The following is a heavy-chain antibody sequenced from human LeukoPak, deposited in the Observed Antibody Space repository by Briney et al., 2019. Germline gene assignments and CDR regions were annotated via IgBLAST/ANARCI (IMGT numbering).Heavy chain of an antibody. V-gene: IGHV4-39*01. D-gene: IGHD6-6*01. CDR2: IHYSGST. J-gene: IGHJ6*03. Sequence: SETLSLTCIVSGGSISSSSYYWGWIRQPPGKGLEWIGSIHYSGSTYYNPSLKSRVTTSVDTSKNQFSLKLSSVTAADTALYYCARHGGAARGYYYYMDVWGKGTTVTVS. CDR1: GGSISSSSYY. CDR3: ARHGGAARGYYYYMDV.